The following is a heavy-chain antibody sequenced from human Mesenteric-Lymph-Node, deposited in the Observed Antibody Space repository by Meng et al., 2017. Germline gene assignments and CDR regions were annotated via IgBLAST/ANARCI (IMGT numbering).Heavy chain of an antibody. Sequence: SETLSLTCTVSGGSFSSYYWNWIRQPPGKGLEWIGFIYYTGNTNYNPSLKSRVTMAVDTSKNQFSLKLSSVTAADTAVYYCARDYRTYYYDSSGVPSDAYDICGQAT. CDR3: ARDYRTYYYDSSGVPSDAYDI. V-gene: IGHV4-59*01. CDR2: IYYTGNT. D-gene: IGHD3-22*01. J-gene: IGHJ3*02. CDR1: GGSFSSYY.